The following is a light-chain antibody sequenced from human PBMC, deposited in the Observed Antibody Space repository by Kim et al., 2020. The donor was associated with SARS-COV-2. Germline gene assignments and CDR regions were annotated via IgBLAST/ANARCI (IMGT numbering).Light chain of an antibody. Sequence: IQLTQSPSSLSASVGDRVTITCRASQGISSYLAWYQQKSGNAPELLIYAASTLQSGVPSRFSGSGSGTDLTLTISNLQPEDFGTYYCQQFNSYPLTFGGGTKVDIK. V-gene: IGKV1-9*01. CDR1: QGISSY. CDR3: QQFNSYPLT. J-gene: IGKJ4*01. CDR2: AAS.